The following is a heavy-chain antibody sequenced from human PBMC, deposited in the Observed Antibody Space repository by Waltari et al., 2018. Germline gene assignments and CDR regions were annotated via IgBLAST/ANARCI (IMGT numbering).Heavy chain of an antibody. Sequence: EVQLVESGGGLAQPGGSLRLSCAASGFTFSSYSVNWVRQAPGKGLGWVSYIRAGSGNKRYADSVEGRFSISRDNTRNSLSLQMNSLRVEDTAVYYCVRDHRFAFDNWGQGTVVSVSS. CDR3: VRDHRFAFDN. V-gene: IGHV3-48*04. J-gene: IGHJ3*02. CDR2: IRAGSGNK. CDR1: GFTFSSYS.